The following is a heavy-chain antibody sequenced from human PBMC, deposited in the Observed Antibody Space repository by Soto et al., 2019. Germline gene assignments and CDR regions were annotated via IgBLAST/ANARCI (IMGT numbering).Heavy chain of an antibody. J-gene: IGHJ6*02. CDR1: GYAFTSYS. Sequence: ASVKVSCTAPGYAFTSYSMHWVRQAPGQRLEWMGWINAGNGNTKYSQKFQGRVTITRDTSASTAYMELSSLRSEDTAVYYCARVLCSGGSCYDYYYGMDVWGQGTTVTVSS. V-gene: IGHV1-3*01. CDR3: ARVLCSGGSCYDYYYGMDV. CDR2: INAGNGNT. D-gene: IGHD2-15*01.